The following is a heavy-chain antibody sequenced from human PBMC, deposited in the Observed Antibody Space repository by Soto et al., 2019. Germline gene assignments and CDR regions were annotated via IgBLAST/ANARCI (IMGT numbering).Heavy chain of an antibody. CDR2: INHSGST. D-gene: IGHD2-21*01. V-gene: IGHV4-34*01. J-gene: IGHJ4*02. CDR1: GGSFSGYY. Sequence: QVQLQQWGAGLLKPSETLSLTCAVYGGSFSGYYWTWIRQPPEKGLEWSGEINHSGSTNQNPSLKSRVSISVATSKNQFSLKLWSGTAADTAVYYCARGISVMVAFESGAPDKYFFDSWSLGTLVTVSS. CDR3: ARGISVMVAFESGAPDKYFFDS.